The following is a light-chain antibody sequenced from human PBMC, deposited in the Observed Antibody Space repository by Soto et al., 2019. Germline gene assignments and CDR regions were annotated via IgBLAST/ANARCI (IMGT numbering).Light chain of an antibody. CDR1: QSVTANY. J-gene: IGKJ1*01. CDR2: AAS. CDR3: LQYGIPLWT. Sequence: EIALTQSPGTLSLSPGERATLSCRASQSVTANYLAWYQQKPGQAPRLLIYAASLGAAGIPDRFSVSGSGTDFTLTISRLEPEDFAVYYCLQYGIPLWTFGQGTKVDIK. V-gene: IGKV3-20*01.